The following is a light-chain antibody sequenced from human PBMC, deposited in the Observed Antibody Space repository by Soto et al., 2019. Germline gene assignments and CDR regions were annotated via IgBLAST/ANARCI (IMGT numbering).Light chain of an antibody. Sequence: AIRMTQSPSSLSASTGDRVTITCRASQGISSYLAWYQQKPGKAPKLLIYAASTLQSGVPSRFSGSGSGRDFTLTISCLQSEDFATYYCHQYYSYPRPFGQVTKVAI. V-gene: IGKV1-8*01. CDR3: HQYYSYPRP. J-gene: IGKJ1*01. CDR2: AAS. CDR1: QGISSY.